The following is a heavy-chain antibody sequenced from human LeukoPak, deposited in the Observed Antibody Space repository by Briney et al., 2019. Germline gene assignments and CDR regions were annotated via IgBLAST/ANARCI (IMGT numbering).Heavy chain of an antibody. J-gene: IGHJ4*02. V-gene: IGHV4-39*07. CDR1: GGSISSYS. CDR3: ARSPQTYYDFWSGYFHFDY. Sequence: SETLSLTCTVSGGSISSYSWGWIRQPPGKALEWIGSIYYSGSPYYNPSLKSRVTISVDTSKNQFSLKLSSVTAADTAVYYCARSPQTYYDFWSGYFHFDYWGQGTLVTVSS. CDR2: IYYSGSP. D-gene: IGHD3-3*01.